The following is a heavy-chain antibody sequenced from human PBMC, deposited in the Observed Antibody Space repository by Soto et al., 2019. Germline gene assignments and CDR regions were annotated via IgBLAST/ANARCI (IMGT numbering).Heavy chain of an antibody. CDR1: GFTFSSYA. CDR2: ISYDGSNK. J-gene: IGHJ4*02. D-gene: IGHD4-17*01. CDR3: ARDLDYGDGPSGY. V-gene: IGHV3-30-3*01. Sequence: QVQLVESGGGVVQPGRSLRLSCAASGFTFSSYAMHWVRQAPGNGLEWVAVISYDGSNKYYADSVKGRFTISRDNSKNTLYLQMNSLRAEDTAVYYCARDLDYGDGPSGYWGQGTLVTVSS.